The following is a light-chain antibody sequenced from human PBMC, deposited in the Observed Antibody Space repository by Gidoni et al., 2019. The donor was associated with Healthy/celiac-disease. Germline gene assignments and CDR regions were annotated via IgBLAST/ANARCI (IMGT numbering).Light chain of an antibody. Sequence: EIVLTQSPGTLSLSPGERATLSCRASQSVSSSYLAWYQQKPGQDPRLLIYGASSRATGIPDRFSGSGSGTDFTLTISRLEPEDFAVYYCQQVGRTFXQXTRLEIK. J-gene: IGKJ5*01. CDR3: QQVGRT. V-gene: IGKV3-20*01. CDR2: GAS. CDR1: QSVSSSY.